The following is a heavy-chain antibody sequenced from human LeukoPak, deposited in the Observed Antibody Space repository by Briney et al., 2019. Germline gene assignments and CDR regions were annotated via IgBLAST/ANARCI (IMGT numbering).Heavy chain of an antibody. D-gene: IGHD4-17*01. V-gene: IGHV1-8*01. CDR2: MNPNSGNT. Sequence: ASVKVSCKASGYTFTSYDINWVRQATGQGLEWMGWMNPNSGNTGYAQKFQGRVTMTRNTSISTAYMELSSLRSADTAVYYCARSYGDYEEAWFDPWGQGTLVTVSS. J-gene: IGHJ5*02. CDR1: GYTFTSYD. CDR3: ARSYGDYEEAWFDP.